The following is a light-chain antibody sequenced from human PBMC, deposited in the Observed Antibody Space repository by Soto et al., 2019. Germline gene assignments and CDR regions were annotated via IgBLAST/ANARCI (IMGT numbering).Light chain of an antibody. CDR3: SSYTSSRAYV. J-gene: IGLJ1*01. CDR1: SSDVGGYNY. V-gene: IGLV2-14*01. Sequence: QSVLTQPASVSGSPGQSITISCTGTSSDVGGYNYVSWYQQQSGHAPKLMIHEVSNRPSGVSNRFSGSKSGNTASLTISGLQAEDEADYYCSSYTSSRAYVFGIGTKVT. CDR2: EVS.